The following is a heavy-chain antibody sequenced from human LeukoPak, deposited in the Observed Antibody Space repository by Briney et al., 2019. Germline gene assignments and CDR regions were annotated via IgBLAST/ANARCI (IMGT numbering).Heavy chain of an antibody. Sequence: PGGSLRLSCTASGFTFSDYAMTWVRQAPGKGLEWVSAMCSDGSDRKYAGSEKGRSTISRDKSKNTLFLQMNSLRVEDTAVYYCTKDWSADYWGQGTLVTVSS. CDR3: TKDWSADY. CDR1: GFTFSDYA. V-gene: IGHV3-23*01. CDR2: MCSDGSDR. J-gene: IGHJ4*02.